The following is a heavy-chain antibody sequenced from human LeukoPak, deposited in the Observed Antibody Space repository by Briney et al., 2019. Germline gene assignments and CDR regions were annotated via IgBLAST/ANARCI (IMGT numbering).Heavy chain of an antibody. D-gene: IGHD6-6*01. CDR3: AGTTGQLETTFAP. CDR1: VGTFSNYA. CDR2: IIPIFGTA. J-gene: IGHJ5*02. V-gene: IGHV1-69*06. Sequence: SVNVSCKASVGTFSNYAISWVRQAPEQGLEWMGRIIPIFGTANYAQKFQGRVTITADKSTSTAYTDLNSLRSEDTAVYYCAGTTGQLETTFAPWGQGTLVTVSS.